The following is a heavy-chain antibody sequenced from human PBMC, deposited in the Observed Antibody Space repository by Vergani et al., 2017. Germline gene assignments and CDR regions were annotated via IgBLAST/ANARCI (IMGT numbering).Heavy chain of an antibody. CDR2: IFYTGTS. Sequence: QLQLQESGPGLLKPSETLSLTCSVSGTSISGSSDYWGWIRQPPGKGLEWIGSIFYTGTSYYNPSLESRATNSVDTSKNQFSLKLKSVTAADTAVYYCARLRYDSSGYYYGNYFDYWGQGTLVTVSS. V-gene: IGHV4-39*01. D-gene: IGHD3-22*01. CDR3: ARLRYDSSGYYYGNYFDY. J-gene: IGHJ4*02. CDR1: GTSISGSSDY.